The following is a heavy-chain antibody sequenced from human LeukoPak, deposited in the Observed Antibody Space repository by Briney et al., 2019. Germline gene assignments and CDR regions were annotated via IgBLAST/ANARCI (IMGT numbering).Heavy chain of an antibody. D-gene: IGHD2-2*01. Sequence: PGGSLRLSCAASGFTFSRYWMSWVRQAPGKGLEWVANIKQDGSEKYYVDSVKGRLTISRDNAKNSLYLQMNSLRAEDTAVYYCARDDCSSISCYHNWFDPWGQGTLVTVSS. CDR2: IKQDGSEK. J-gene: IGHJ5*02. V-gene: IGHV3-7*01. CDR3: ARDDCSSISCYHNWFDP. CDR1: GFTFSRYW.